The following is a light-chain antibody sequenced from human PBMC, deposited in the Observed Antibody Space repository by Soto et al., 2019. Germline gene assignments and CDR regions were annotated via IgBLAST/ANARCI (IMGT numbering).Light chain of an antibody. J-gene: IGKJ5*01. V-gene: IGKV3D-20*02. CDR3: QQRSNWIT. Sequence: DIVLTQSPGTLSLSPGERVTLSCRASQIVTSDYLAWYHQAPGLAPRLLIYGAFNRATGISDRFSGSGSGTDFTLTISSLEPEDFAVYYCQQRSNWITFGQGTRLEIK. CDR2: GAF. CDR1: QIVTSDY.